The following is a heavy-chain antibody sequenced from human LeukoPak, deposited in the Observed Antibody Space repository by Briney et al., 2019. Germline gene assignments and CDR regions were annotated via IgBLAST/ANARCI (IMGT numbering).Heavy chain of an antibody. Sequence: SETLSLTCTVSGGSISSSSYYWGWIRQPPGKGREWIGSIYYSGSTYYNPSLKSRVTISVDTSKNQFSLKLSSVTAADTAVYYCARQNIAAAGTNWFDPWGQGTLVTVSS. CDR1: GGSISSSSYY. CDR3: ARQNIAAAGTNWFDP. J-gene: IGHJ5*02. D-gene: IGHD6-13*01. V-gene: IGHV4-39*01. CDR2: IYYSGST.